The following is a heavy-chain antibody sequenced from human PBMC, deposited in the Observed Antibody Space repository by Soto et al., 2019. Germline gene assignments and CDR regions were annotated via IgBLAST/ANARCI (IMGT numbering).Heavy chain of an antibody. J-gene: IGHJ6*02. CDR3: GKDVGDYVPYYYGVDV. CDR1: GFTFKTHA. D-gene: IGHD1-26*01. Sequence: QVQLVESGGGVVQPGTSLRLSCAASGFTFKTHAMHWVRQAPGKGLEWMAVIAYDGNEKFYADSVKGRFTITRDNSKNALYLQINTLRTEDTAVYYCGKDVGDYVPYYYGVDVWGQGTTVPVSS. V-gene: IGHV3-30*18. CDR2: IAYDGNEK.